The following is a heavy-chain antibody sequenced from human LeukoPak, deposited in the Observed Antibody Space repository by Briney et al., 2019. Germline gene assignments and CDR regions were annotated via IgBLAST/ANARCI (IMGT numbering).Heavy chain of an antibody. CDR3: AREPKQQPNFIQGYAFDI. CDR1: GHSISSGYF. J-gene: IGHJ3*02. V-gene: IGHV4-38-2*02. CDR2: IYHSGST. D-gene: IGHD6-13*01. Sequence: SETLSLTCTVSGHSISSGYFWGWIRQPPGKGLEWIGSIYHSGSTHYNPSLKSRVTISIITSKNQFSLKLRSVTATDTAVYYCAREPKQQPNFIQGYAFDIWGQGTMVTVSS.